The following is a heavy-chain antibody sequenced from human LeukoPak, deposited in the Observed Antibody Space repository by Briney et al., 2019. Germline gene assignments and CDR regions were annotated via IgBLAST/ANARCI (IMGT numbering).Heavy chain of an antibody. Sequence: SETLSLTCTVSGGSISSYYWSWIRQPPGKGLEWIGYIYYSGSTNYNPSLKSRATISVDTSKNQFSLKLSSVTAADTAVYYCARADLAAGHDYWGQGTLVTISS. V-gene: IGHV4-59*01. CDR1: GGSISSYY. CDR3: ARADLAAGHDY. CDR2: IYYSGST. J-gene: IGHJ4*02. D-gene: IGHD6-13*01.